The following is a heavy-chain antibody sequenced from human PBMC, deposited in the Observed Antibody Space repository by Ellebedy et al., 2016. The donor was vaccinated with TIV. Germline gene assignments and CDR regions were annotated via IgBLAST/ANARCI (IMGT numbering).Heavy chain of an antibody. V-gene: IGHV3-23*01. CDR2: ISGSGGST. CDR3: AKDTYYDFWSGHYNFDY. D-gene: IGHD3-3*01. Sequence: GGSLRLXCAASGFTFSSYAMNWVRQAPGKGLEWVSAISGSGGSTYYADSVKGRFTISRDNSKNTMYLQMNSLRAEDTAVYYCAKDTYYDFWSGHYNFDYWGQGALVTVSS. CDR1: GFTFSSYA. J-gene: IGHJ4*02.